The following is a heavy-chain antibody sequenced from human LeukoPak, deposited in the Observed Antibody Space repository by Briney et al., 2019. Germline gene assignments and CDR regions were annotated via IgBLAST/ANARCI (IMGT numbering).Heavy chain of an antibody. CDR3: ARYGIVGATYFDY. CDR2: ISYDGSNK. Sequence: GGSLRLSCAASGFTFSRYGMHWVRQAPGKGLEWVAVISYDGSNKYYADSVKGRFTISRDNSKNTLYLQMNSLRAEDTAVYYCARYGIVGATYFDYWGQGTLVTVSS. CDR1: GFTFSRYG. V-gene: IGHV3-30*03. J-gene: IGHJ4*02. D-gene: IGHD1-26*01.